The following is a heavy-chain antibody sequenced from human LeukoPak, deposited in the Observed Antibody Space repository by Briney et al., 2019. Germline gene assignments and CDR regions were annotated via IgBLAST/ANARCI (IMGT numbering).Heavy chain of an antibody. V-gene: IGHV1-2*04. CDR2: INPNSGGT. J-gene: IGHJ4*02. D-gene: IGHD2-2*01. CDR1: GYTFTGYY. Sequence: ASVKVSCKASGYTFTGYYMHWVRQAPGQGLEWMGWINPNSGGTNYAQKFQGWVTMTRDTSISTAYMELSRLRSDDTAVYYCARGLRVRYCSSTSCPYYFDYWGQGTLVTVSS. CDR3: ARGLRVRYCSSTSCPYYFDY.